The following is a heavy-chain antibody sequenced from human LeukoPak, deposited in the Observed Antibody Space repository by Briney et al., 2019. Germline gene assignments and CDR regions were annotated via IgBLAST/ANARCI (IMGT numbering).Heavy chain of an antibody. CDR1: GFTFSHYA. V-gene: IGHV3-23*01. CDR3: ARLLDYYDSSGYYY. Sequence: PGGSLRLSCAASGFTFSHYAISWVRQAPGTGVEWVSAISGSGDTTYYADSVKGRFTISRDNSKNTLYLQMNSLRAEDTAVYYCARLLDYYDSSGYYYWGQGTLVTVSS. CDR2: ISGSGDTT. D-gene: IGHD3-22*01. J-gene: IGHJ4*02.